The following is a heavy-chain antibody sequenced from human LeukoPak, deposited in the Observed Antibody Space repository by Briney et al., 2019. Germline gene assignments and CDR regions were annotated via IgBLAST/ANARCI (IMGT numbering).Heavy chain of an antibody. CDR2: INPNSGGT. D-gene: IGHD4-23*01. CDR3: ATGGSIHTVVTQWGY. J-gene: IGHJ4*02. Sequence: GASVKVSCKASGYTFTGYYMHWVRQAPGQGLEWMGWINPNSGGTNYAQKFQGRVTMTRDTSISTAYMELSSLRSEDTAVYYCATGGSIHTVVTQWGYWGQGTLVTVSS. V-gene: IGHV1-2*02. CDR1: GYTFTGYY.